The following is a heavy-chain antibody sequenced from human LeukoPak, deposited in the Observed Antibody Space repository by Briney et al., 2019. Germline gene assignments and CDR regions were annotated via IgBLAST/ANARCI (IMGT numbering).Heavy chain of an antibody. V-gene: IGHV3-23*01. CDR1: GFTFSSYA. D-gene: IGHD6-13*01. CDR3: ASGSFYSSSWGY. J-gene: IGHJ4*02. CDR2: ISGSGGST. Sequence: PGGSLRLSCAASGFTFSSYAMSWVRQAPGKGLEWVSAISGSGGSTYYADSVKGRFTISRDNSKNALYLQMNSLRAEDTAVYYCASGSFYSSSWGYWGQGTLVTVSS.